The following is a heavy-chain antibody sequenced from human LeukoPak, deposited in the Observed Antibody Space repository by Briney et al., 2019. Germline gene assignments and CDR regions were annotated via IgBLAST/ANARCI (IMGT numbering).Heavy chain of an antibody. CDR3: ARVGRYYDSSGYHYETFDY. J-gene: IGHJ4*02. CDR1: GYTFTSYG. V-gene: IGHV1-18*01. CDR2: ISAYNGST. Sequence: ASVKVSCKASGYTFTSYGISWVRQAPGQGLEWMGWISAYNGSTNYAQKLQGRVTMTTDTSTSTAYMELRSLRSDDTAVYYCARVGRYYDSSGYHYETFDYWGQGTLVTVSS. D-gene: IGHD3-22*01.